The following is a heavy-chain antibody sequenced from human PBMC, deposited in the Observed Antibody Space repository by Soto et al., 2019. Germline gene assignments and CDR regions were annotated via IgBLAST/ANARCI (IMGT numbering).Heavy chain of an antibody. CDR2: IYYSGST. CDR1: GGSISSSSYY. Sequence: PSETLSLTCTVSGGSISSSSYYWGWIRQPPGKGLEWIGSIYYSGSTYYNPSLKSRVTISVDTSKNQFSLKLSSVTAADTAVYYCARSRITIFGVVPTSDYYGMDVWGQGTTVTVSS. CDR3: ARSRITIFGVVPTSDYYGMDV. J-gene: IGHJ6*02. D-gene: IGHD3-3*01. V-gene: IGHV4-39*01.